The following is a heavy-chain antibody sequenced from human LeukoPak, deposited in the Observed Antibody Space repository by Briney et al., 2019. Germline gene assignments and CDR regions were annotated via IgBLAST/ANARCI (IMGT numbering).Heavy chain of an antibody. J-gene: IGHJ4*02. D-gene: IGHD6-19*01. V-gene: IGHV3-48*04. CDR2: ISGSGSNK. CDR1: GFTFSSYG. CDR3: ATSQSSVAGIVGD. Sequence: GGSLRLSCAASGFTFSSYGMHWVRQAPGKGLEWVSYISGSGSNKYYADSVKGRFTISRDNAKNSLYLQMNSLRVEDTAVYYCATSQSSVAGIVGDWGQGTLVTVSS.